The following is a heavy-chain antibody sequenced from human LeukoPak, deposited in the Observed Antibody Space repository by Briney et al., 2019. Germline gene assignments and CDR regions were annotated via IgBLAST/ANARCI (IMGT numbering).Heavy chain of an antibody. D-gene: IGHD3-10*01. J-gene: IGHJ4*02. Sequence: ASVEVSCKASGGTFSSYAISWVRQAPGQGLEWMGGIIPIFGTANYAQKFQGRVTITTDESTNTAYMELSSLRSEDTAVYYCARDLSHGEFVYWGQGTLVTVSS. CDR2: IIPIFGTA. V-gene: IGHV1-69*05. CDR1: GGTFSSYA. CDR3: ARDLSHGEFVY.